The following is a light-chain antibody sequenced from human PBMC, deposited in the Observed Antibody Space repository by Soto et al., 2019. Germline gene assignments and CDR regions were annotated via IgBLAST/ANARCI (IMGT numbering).Light chain of an antibody. CDR1: QSISSW. CDR2: KAS. J-gene: IGKJ1*01. V-gene: IGKV1-5*03. CDR3: HQYNSYSVT. Sequence: DIQMTQSPSTLSASVGDRVTITCRASQSISSWLAWYQQKPGKAPKLLRYKASSLKSGDLARFSISGSATEFTLINSSLQPDDFATYYCHQYNSYSVTFTQGTNVAIK.